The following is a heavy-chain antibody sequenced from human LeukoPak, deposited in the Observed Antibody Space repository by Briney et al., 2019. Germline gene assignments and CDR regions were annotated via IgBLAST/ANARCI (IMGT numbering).Heavy chain of an antibody. Sequence: GGSLRLSCAASGFTFSSYEMNWVRQAPGKGLEWVSYIARSGSTMYYADSVKGRFTISRDNAKNSLYLQINSLRAEDTAVYYCAREDSYGSEGFDNWGQGTLVTVSS. D-gene: IGHD5-18*01. CDR2: IARSGSTM. CDR3: AREDSYGSEGFDN. V-gene: IGHV3-48*03. CDR1: GFTFSSYE. J-gene: IGHJ4*02.